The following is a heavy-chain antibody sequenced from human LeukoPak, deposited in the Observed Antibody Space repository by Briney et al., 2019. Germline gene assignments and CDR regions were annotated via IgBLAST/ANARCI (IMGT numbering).Heavy chain of an antibody. CDR3: ARVSYSGSYFDY. D-gene: IGHD1-26*01. Sequence: ASVKVSCKASGYAFTSYGISWVRQAPGQGLEWMGWISAYNGNTNYAQKLQGRVTMTTDTSTSTAYMELRSLRSDDTAVYYCARVSYSGSYFDYWGQGTLVTVSS. V-gene: IGHV1-18*01. CDR2: ISAYNGNT. CDR1: GYAFTSYG. J-gene: IGHJ4*02.